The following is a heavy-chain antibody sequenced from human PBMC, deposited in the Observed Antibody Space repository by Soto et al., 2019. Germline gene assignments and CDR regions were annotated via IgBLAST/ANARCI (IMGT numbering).Heavy chain of an antibody. V-gene: IGHV3-15*07. CDR3: TTDIVLVPAAYMGAMGNFDY. CDR2: IKSKTDGGTT. CDR1: SVSNAW. Sequence: SVSNAWMNWVRQAPGKGLEWVGRIKSKTDGGTTDYAAPVKGRFTISRDDSKNTLYLQMNSLKTEDTAVYYCTTDIVLVPAAYMGAMGNFDYWGQGTLVTVSS. J-gene: IGHJ4*02. D-gene: IGHD2-2*01.